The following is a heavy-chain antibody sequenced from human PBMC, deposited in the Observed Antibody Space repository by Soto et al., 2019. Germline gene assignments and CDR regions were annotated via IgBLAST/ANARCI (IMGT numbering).Heavy chain of an antibody. V-gene: IGHV3-53*02. CDR2: IYSGGST. CDR3: ATSTVTTPVY. Sequence: EVQLVETGGGLIQPGGSLRLSCAASGFTVSSNYMSWVRQAPGKGLEWVSVIYSGGSTYYADSVKGRFTISIDNSKTTLYLQTNSLRAEDTAVYYCATSTVTTPVYWVHGTLVTVSS. D-gene: IGHD4-17*01. J-gene: IGHJ4*01. CDR1: GFTVSSNY.